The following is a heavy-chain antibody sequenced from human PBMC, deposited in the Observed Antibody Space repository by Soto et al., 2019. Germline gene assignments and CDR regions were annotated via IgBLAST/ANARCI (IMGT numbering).Heavy chain of an antibody. CDR3: ARDKNSYGSMDV. V-gene: IGHV4-59*01. CDR1: GASINNYY. J-gene: IGHJ6*02. CDR2: IYFNGGT. D-gene: IGHD5-18*01. Sequence: SETLSLTCSVSGASINNYYWSWIRQPPGKGLEWIGYIYFNGGTNYNPSLKSRVTISVDRPKNQFSLNLSSVTTADTAVYYCARDKNSYGSMDVWGQGTTVTVSS.